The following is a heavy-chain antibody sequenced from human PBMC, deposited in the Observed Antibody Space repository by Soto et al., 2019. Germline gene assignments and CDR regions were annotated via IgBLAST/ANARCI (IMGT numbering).Heavy chain of an antibody. J-gene: IGHJ4*02. V-gene: IGHV1-18*01. CDR1: GYTFTSYG. CDR3: ARDLVVSGHFDY. CDR2: ISGYNGNT. D-gene: IGHD2-2*01. Sequence: QVQLVQSGAEVKKPGASVKVSCKASGYTFTSYGISWVRQAPGQGLEWMGWISGYNGNTHDAQKLQGRVTMTTDSSTSTAYMELRSLRSEDTSVYYCARDLVVSGHFDYWGQGTLVTVSS.